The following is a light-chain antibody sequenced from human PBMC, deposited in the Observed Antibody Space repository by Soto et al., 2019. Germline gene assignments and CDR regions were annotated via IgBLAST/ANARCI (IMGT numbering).Light chain of an antibody. Sequence: QSALTQPASVSGSPGQSITISCTGTSSDVGGYNYVSWYQQHPGKAPKLMIYDVSNRPSGVSNRSSGSKSGNTASLTISELQAEDEADYYCSSYTSSSTRVFGGGTKLTVL. J-gene: IGLJ2*01. V-gene: IGLV2-14*01. CDR3: SSYTSSSTRV. CDR2: DVS. CDR1: SSDVGGYNY.